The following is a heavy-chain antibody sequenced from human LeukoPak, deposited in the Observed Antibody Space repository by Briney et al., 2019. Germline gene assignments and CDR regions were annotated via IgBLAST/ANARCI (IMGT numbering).Heavy chain of an antibody. Sequence: PSETLSLTCAVYGGSFSGYYWSWIRQPPGKGLEWIGEINHGGSTSYNPSLKSRVTISVDTSKNQFSLKLSSVTAADTAVYYCARERATYYYGSGSLASYYYYGMDVWGKGTTVTVSS. CDR1: GGSFSGYY. V-gene: IGHV4-34*01. CDR3: ARERATYYYGSGSLASYYYYGMDV. J-gene: IGHJ6*04. D-gene: IGHD3-10*01. CDR2: INHGGST.